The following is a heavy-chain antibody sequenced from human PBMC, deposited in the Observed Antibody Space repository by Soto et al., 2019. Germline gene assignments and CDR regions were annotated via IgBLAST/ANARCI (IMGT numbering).Heavy chain of an antibody. V-gene: IGHV3-30-3*01. CDR2: ISYDGSSE. Sequence: QVRLVESGGGVVQPGRSLRLSCAASGFTFSSYAMHWVRQAPGKGLQWVAVISYDGSSEYYADSVKGRFTISRDNSKNTLYLQMNSVRAEDTAVYYCARDGPRSGWYNYYGMDVWGQGTTVTVSS. D-gene: IGHD6-19*01. J-gene: IGHJ6*02. CDR3: ARDGPRSGWYNYYGMDV. CDR1: GFTFSSYA.